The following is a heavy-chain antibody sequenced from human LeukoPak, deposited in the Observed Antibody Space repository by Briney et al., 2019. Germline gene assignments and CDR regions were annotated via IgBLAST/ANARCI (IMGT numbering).Heavy chain of an antibody. Sequence: SQTLPLTCTVSGGSISSGSYYWSWIRQPTGKGLEWIGRIYTSGSTNYNPSLKSRVTISVDTSKNQFSLKLSSVTAADTAVYYCARAPEEWELSYFDYWGQGTLVTVSS. D-gene: IGHD1-26*01. V-gene: IGHV4-61*02. CDR3: ARAPEEWELSYFDY. CDR2: IYTSGST. J-gene: IGHJ4*02. CDR1: GGSISSGSYY.